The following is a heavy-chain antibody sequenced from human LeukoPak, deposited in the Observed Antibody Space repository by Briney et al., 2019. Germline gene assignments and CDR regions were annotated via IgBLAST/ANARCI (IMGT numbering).Heavy chain of an antibody. Sequence: GASVKVSCKASGYTFTSYGISWVRQAPGQGLEWMGWISAYNGNTNYAQKLQGRVTMTTDTSTSTAYMELRSLRSGDTAVYYCARAYCSGGSCYSFYYYYYMDVWGKGTTVTVSS. CDR2: ISAYNGNT. V-gene: IGHV1-18*01. CDR3: ARAYCSGGSCYSFYYYYYMDV. D-gene: IGHD2-15*01. CDR1: GYTFTSYG. J-gene: IGHJ6*03.